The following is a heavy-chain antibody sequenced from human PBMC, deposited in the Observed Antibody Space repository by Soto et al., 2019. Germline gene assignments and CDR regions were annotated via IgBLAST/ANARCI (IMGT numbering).Heavy chain of an antibody. J-gene: IGHJ4*02. V-gene: IGHV1-18*01. CDR2: ISAHNGNT. CDR3: ARGRYGDS. CDR1: GYGFTTYG. Sequence: QVHLVQSGAEVKKPGASVKVYCKGSGYGFTTYGLTWVRQAPGQGLEWMAWISAHNGNTNYAQKVPGRVTVTRDTSTSTAYMELRGLRYDDTAVYYCARGRYGDSWGQGALVTVSS. D-gene: IGHD1-1*01.